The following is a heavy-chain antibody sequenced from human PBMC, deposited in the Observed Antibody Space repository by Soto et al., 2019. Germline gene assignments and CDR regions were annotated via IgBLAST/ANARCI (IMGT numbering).Heavy chain of an antibody. CDR3: ARMSSDILTERYYYYSYMEV. D-gene: IGHD3-9*01. V-gene: IGHV1-3*01. Sequence: ASVKVSCKASGYTFTSYAMHWVRQAPGQRLEWMGWINAGNGNTKYSQKFQGRVTMTRNTSISTAYMELSSLRSEDTAVYYCARMSSDILTERYYYYSYMEVWGKGTTVTVSS. CDR1: GYTFTSYA. CDR2: INAGNGNT. J-gene: IGHJ6*03.